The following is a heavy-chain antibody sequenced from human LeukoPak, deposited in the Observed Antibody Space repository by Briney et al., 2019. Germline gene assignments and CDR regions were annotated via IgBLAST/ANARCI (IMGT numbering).Heavy chain of an antibody. V-gene: IGHV4-59*11. Sequence: SETLSLTCTVSGGSISSHYWGWIRQPPGKGLEWIGYIYYSGSTNYNPSLKSRVTISVDTSKNQSSLKLRSVTAADTAVYYCARLYYGNGGDALDIWGQGTMVTVSS. CDR1: GGSISSHY. CDR3: ARLYYGNGGDALDI. D-gene: IGHD3-10*01. CDR2: IYYSGST. J-gene: IGHJ3*02.